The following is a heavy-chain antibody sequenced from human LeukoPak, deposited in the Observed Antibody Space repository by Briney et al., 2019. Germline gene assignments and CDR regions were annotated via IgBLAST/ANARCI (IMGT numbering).Heavy chain of an antibody. J-gene: IGHJ4*02. Sequence: QAGGSLRLSCAASGFTFSSYWMHWVRQAPGKGLVWVSRINTDGSSTSYADSVKGRFTISRDNAKNTLYLQMNRLRAEDTAVYYCARDGTAAGIQVNFCDYWGQGTLVTVSS. CDR1: GFTFSSYW. CDR2: INTDGSST. CDR3: ARDGTAAGIQVNFCDY. D-gene: IGHD6-13*01. V-gene: IGHV3-74*01.